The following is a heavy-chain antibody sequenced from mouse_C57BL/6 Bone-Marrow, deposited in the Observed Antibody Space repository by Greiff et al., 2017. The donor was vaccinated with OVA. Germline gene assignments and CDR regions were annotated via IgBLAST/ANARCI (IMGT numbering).Heavy chain of an antibody. CDR3: ARMTIYYGIPAWFAY. CDR1: GFSLSTFGMG. V-gene: IGHV8-8*01. D-gene: IGHD2-1*01. CDR2: LWWDDDK. Sequence: QVQLKESGPGILQPSQTLSLTCSFSGFSLSTFGMGVGWIRQPSGKGLEWLAHLWWDDDKYYNPALKSRLTISKDTSKNQVFLKIANVDTADTATYYCARMTIYYGIPAWFAYWGQGTLVTVSA. J-gene: IGHJ3*01.